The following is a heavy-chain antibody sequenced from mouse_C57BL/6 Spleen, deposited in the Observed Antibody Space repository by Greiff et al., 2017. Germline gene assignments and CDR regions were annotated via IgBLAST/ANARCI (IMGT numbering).Heavy chain of an antibody. Sequence: EVQVVESGGGLVKPGGSLKLSCAASGFTFSSYAMSWVRQTPEKRLEWVATISDGGSYTYYPDNVKGRFTIYRDNAKNNLYLQMSHLKSEDTAMYYCARDGNYYAMDYWGQGTSVTVSS. J-gene: IGHJ4*01. CDR1: GFTFSSYA. CDR2: ISDGGSYT. CDR3: ARDGNYYAMDY. V-gene: IGHV5-4*01.